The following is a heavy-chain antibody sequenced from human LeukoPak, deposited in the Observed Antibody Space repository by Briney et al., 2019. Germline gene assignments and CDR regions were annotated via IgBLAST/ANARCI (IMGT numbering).Heavy chain of an antibody. CDR1: GYTFTSYA. CDR2: INTNTGNP. D-gene: IGHD4/OR15-4a*01. V-gene: IGHV7-4-1*02. Sequence: ASVKVSCKASGYTFTSYAMNWVRQAPGQGLEWMGWINTNTGNPTYAQGFTGRFVFSLDTSVSTAYLQISSLKAEDTAVYYCARDANFFQPRSADYWGQGTLVTVSS. CDR3: ARDANFFQPRSADY. J-gene: IGHJ4*02.